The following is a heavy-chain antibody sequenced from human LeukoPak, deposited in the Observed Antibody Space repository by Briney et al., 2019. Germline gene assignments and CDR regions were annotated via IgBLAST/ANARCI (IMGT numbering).Heavy chain of an antibody. V-gene: IGHV3-30*03. D-gene: IGHD1-14*01. J-gene: IGHJ4*02. CDR2: ISYDGSNK. Sequence: GRSLRLSCAASGFTFSSYGMHWVRQAPGKGLEWVAVISYDGSNKYYADSVKGRFTISRDNSKNTLYLQMNSLRAEDTAVYYCARAVLPSTEGDYWGQGTLVTVSS. CDR1: GFTFSSYG. CDR3: ARAVLPSTEGDY.